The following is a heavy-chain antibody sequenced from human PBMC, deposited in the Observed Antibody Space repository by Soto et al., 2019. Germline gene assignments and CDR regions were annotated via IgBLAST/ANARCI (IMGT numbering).Heavy chain of an antibody. CDR1: GGSISSSNYY. D-gene: IGHD3-16*01. CDR2: VYYSGST. V-gene: IGHV4-39*01. J-gene: IGHJ3*02. Sequence: PSETLSLTCTVSGGSISSSNYYWGWIRQPPGKGLEWIGSVYYSGSTSYNSSLKSRVTISVDTSKNPFSLRLSSVTAADTAVYYCASPTLGASDIWGHGTMVTVSS. CDR3: ASPTLGASDI.